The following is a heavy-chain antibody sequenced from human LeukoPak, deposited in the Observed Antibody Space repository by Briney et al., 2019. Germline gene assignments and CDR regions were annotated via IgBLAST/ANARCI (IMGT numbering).Heavy chain of an antibody. J-gene: IGHJ4*02. D-gene: IGHD2-21*01. Sequence: ETLSLTCAVSGNPITSGYFWGWIRQPPGKGLEWIAIIQHTGSAYYNPSLKSRVTISVDTSKNQFSLKVGSVTAADTAVYYGARAYFMALVETYFDYGGQGTLVTHSS. CDR2: IQHTGSA. CDR1: GNPITSGYF. CDR3: ARAYFMALVETYFDY. V-gene: IGHV4-38-2*01.